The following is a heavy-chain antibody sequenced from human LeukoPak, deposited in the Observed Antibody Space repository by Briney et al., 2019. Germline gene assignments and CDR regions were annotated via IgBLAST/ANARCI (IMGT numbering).Heavy chain of an antibody. Sequence: ASVKVSCKTSGYTFTIYYIYWVRQAPGQGLESMGIINPSGGLTTYSQRFQDRVTITRDTSTKTVYMELTNLTSEDTAVYYCAKAEGYGARDYWGQGTLVTVSS. V-gene: IGHV1-46*01. CDR1: GYTFTIYY. D-gene: IGHD5-18*01. J-gene: IGHJ4*02. CDR2: INPSGGLT. CDR3: AKAEGYGARDY.